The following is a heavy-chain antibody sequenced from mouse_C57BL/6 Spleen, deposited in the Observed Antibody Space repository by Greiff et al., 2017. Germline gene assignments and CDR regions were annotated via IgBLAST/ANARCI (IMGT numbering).Heavy chain of an antibody. CDR2: IWSGGST. CDR1: GFSLTSYG. D-gene: IGHD1-1*01. Sequence: VKLMESGPGLVQPSQSLSITCTVSGFSLTSYGVHWVRQSPGKGLEWLGVIWSGGSTDYNAAFISRLSISKDNSKSQVFFKMNSLQADDTAIYYCARPIYGSSSWFGYWGQGTLVTGSA. CDR3: ARPIYGSSSWFGY. V-gene: IGHV2-2*01. J-gene: IGHJ3*01.